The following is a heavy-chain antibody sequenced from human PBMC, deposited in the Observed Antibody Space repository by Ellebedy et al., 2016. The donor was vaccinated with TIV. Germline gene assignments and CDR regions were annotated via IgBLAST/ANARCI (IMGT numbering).Heavy chain of an antibody. V-gene: IGHV1-18*01. CDR1: GYTFTDYG. CDR3: ARDPLNRGLLESKLTPPDY. Sequence: AASVKVSCKTSGYTFTDYGVSWVRQAPGQGLEYVGWISGQKGDTKYGHNFQGRITMTTDTSTGTAYMELRSLRSDDTAIYYCARDPLNRGLLESKLTPPDYWGQGTLITVSS. J-gene: IGHJ4*02. CDR2: ISGQKGDT. D-gene: IGHD3-10*01.